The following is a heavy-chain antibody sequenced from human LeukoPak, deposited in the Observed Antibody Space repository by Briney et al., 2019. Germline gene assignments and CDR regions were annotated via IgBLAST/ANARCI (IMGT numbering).Heavy chain of an antibody. Sequence: GGSLRLSCAASGFTFSSYWMSWVRQAPGKGLEWVANIKQDGSEKYYVDSVKGRFTISRDNDKNSLYLQMNSLRAEDTAVYYCARDVSLGYCSSTSCFTTAWDVWGKGATVTVSS. V-gene: IGHV3-7*03. CDR2: IKQDGSEK. CDR1: GFTFSSYW. CDR3: ARDVSLGYCSSTSCFTTAWDV. J-gene: IGHJ6*04. D-gene: IGHD2-2*01.